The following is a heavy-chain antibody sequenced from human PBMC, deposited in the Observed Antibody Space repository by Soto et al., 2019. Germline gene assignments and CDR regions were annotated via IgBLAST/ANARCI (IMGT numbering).Heavy chain of an antibody. CDR2: INHSGST. D-gene: IGHD6-13*01. CDR1: GGSFSGYY. V-gene: IGHV4-34*01. Sequence: PSETLSLTCAVYGGSFSGYYWSWIRQPPGKGLEWIGEINHSGSTNYNPSLKSRVTISVDTSKNQFSLKLSSVTAADTAVYYCARGLTSPLKYSSSWYQSPFYYYYYGMDVWGQGTTVT. CDR3: ARGLTSPLKYSSSWYQSPFYYYYYGMDV. J-gene: IGHJ6*02.